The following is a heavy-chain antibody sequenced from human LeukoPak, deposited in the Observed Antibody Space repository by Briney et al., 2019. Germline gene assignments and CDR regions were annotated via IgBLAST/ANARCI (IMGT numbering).Heavy chain of an antibody. J-gene: IGHJ4*02. CDR1: GGSISSSSYY. V-gene: IGHV4-39*01. CDR3: ARHYYDFWSGYHFDY. CDR2: SYYSGST. Sequence: PSETLSLTCTVSGGSISSSSYYWGWIRQPPGKGREWVGSSYYSGSTYYNPSLKSRVTISVDTSKSQFSLKLSSVTAADTAVYYCARHYYDFWSGYHFDYWGQGTLVTVSS. D-gene: IGHD3-3*01.